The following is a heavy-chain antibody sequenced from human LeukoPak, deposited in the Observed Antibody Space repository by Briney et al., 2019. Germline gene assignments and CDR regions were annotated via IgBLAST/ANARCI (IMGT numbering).Heavy chain of an antibody. CDR2: IYTSGST. CDR1: GGSISSYY. J-gene: IGHJ5*02. CDR3: ARDRRNWNSTLNTFDP. V-gene: IGHV4-4*07. D-gene: IGHD1-7*01. Sequence: SETLSLTCTVSGGSISSYYWSWIRQPAGQGLEWIGRIYTSGSTNYNPSLKSRVTMSVDTSKNQFSLKLSSVTAADTAVYYCARDRRNWNSTLNTFDPWGQGTLVTVSS.